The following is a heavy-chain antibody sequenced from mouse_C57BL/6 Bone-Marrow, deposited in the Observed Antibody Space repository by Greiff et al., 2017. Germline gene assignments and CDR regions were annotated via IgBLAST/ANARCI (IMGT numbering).Heavy chain of an antibody. Sequence: QVQLQQSGPELVKPGASVKISCKASGYTFTDYYINWVKQRPGQGLEWIGWIFPGSGSTYYNEKFKGKATLTVDKSSSTAYMLLSSLTSEDSAVYFCARDHYGSSPWYFDVWGTGTTVTVSS. CDR1: GYTFTDYY. V-gene: IGHV1-75*01. CDR3: ARDHYGSSPWYFDV. J-gene: IGHJ1*03. D-gene: IGHD1-1*01. CDR2: IFPGSGST.